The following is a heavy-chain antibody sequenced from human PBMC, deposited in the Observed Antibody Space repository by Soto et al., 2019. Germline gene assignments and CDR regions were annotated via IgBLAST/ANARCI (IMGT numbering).Heavy chain of an antibody. CDR2: IKKDGSKE. Sequence: PGGSLRLSCAASGFAFSAYYMTWVRQAPGKGLEWVADIKKDGSKENYAGSVNGRFTISRDNSKNMLYLQMNSLSVEDTAVYYCARDGVGATVFFGYFDYWGQGALVTVSS. D-gene: IGHD1-26*01. CDR1: GFAFSAYY. CDR3: ARDGVGATVFFGYFDY. J-gene: IGHJ4*02. V-gene: IGHV3-33*08.